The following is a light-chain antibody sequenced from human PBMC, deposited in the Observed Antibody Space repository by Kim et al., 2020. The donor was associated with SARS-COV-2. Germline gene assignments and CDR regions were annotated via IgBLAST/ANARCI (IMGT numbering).Light chain of an antibody. CDR1: SGSIAINY. J-gene: IGLJ3*02. Sequence: KTVTISCTRSSGSIAINYVQWYQQRPGSAPTTVIYEDNQRPSGVPDRFSGSIDRSSNTASLTISGLKTEDEADYYCQSYDSTNAWVFGGGTQLTVL. CDR3: QSYDSTNAWV. V-gene: IGLV6-57*03. CDR2: EDN.